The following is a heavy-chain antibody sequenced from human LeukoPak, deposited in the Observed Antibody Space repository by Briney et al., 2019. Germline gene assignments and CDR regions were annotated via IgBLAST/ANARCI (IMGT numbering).Heavy chain of an antibody. Sequence: PSETLSLTCTVSGGSISSSSYYWGWFRQPPGKGLEWIGSIYYSGRTYYNPSLKSRVTISVDTSKNRFSLKLRSVTAADTAVYYCARHAKDWLSYLDYWGQGTLVTVSS. D-gene: IGHD3/OR15-3a*01. CDR2: IYYSGRT. CDR1: GGSISSSSYY. V-gene: IGHV4-39*01. CDR3: ARHAKDWLSYLDY. J-gene: IGHJ4*02.